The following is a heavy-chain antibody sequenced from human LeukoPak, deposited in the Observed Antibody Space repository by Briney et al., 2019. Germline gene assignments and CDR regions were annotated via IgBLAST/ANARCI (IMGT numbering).Heavy chain of an antibody. D-gene: IGHD4-11*01. V-gene: IGHV4-39*01. J-gene: IGHJ6*03. CDR1: GGSISSSSYY. CDR3: ARGYSNYPRKNYYYYMDV. CDR2: IYYSGST. Sequence: PSETLSLTCTVSGGSISSSSYYWGWIRQPPGKGLEWIGSIYYSGSTYYNPSLKSRVTISVDTSKNQFSLKLSSVTAADTAVYYCARGYSNYPRKNYYYYMDVWGKGTTVTVSS.